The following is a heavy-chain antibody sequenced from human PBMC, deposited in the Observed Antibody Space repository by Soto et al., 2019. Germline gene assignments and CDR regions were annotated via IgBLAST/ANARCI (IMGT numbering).Heavy chain of an antibody. D-gene: IGHD1-26*01. CDR3: ARDHYSGSQDPFSYYGMDV. CDR1: GFTFSSYG. J-gene: IGHJ6*02. Sequence: QVQLVESGGGVVQPGRSLRLSCAASGFTFSSYGMHWVRQAPGKGLEWVAVIWYDGSNKYYADSVKGRFTISRDNSKNTLYLQMNSLRAEDTAVYYCARDHYSGSQDPFSYYGMDVWGQGTTVTVSS. CDR2: IWYDGSNK. V-gene: IGHV3-33*01.